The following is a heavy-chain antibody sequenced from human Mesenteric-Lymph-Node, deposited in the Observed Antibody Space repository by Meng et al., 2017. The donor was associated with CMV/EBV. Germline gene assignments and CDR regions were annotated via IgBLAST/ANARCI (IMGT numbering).Heavy chain of an antibody. CDR1: GGSLNDYY. J-gene: IGHJ5*02. D-gene: IGHD3-3*01. Sequence: SETLSLTCTVSGGSLNDYYWSWIRQPPGKGLEWIGYNFYTGNTKSNPSLKSRVTMSLHTSKNQFSLKLNSVTAADTAVYYCARDERVITMLGVIMSWFDPWGQGTLVTVSS. CDR3: ARDERVITMLGVIMSWFDP. CDR2: NFYTGNT. V-gene: IGHV4-59*12.